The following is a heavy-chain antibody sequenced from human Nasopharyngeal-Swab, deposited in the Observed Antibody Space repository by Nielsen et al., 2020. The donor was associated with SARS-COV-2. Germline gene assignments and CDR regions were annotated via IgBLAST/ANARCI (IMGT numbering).Heavy chain of an antibody. D-gene: IGHD3-10*01. Sequence: WVRQAPGQGLEWMGIINPIGGSTTYAQKFQGRVIMTRDTSTSTLYMELRGLRSEDTAVYFCARDAGGFYTKDQPYFDYWGQGSLVTVSS. CDR2: INPIGGST. CDR3: ARDAGGFYTKDQPYFDY. V-gene: IGHV1-46*01. J-gene: IGHJ4*02.